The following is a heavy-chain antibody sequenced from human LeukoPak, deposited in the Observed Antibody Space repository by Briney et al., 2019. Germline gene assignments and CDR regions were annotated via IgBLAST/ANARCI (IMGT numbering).Heavy chain of an antibody. V-gene: IGHV1-69*05. CDR3: ARGFSSSWSYFEN. J-gene: IGHJ4*02. D-gene: IGHD6-13*01. CDR1: GGTFRNKA. CDR2: IIPLLNTS. Sequence: SVKVSCKASGGTFRNKAINWVRQAPGQGLEWMGGIIPLLNTSIYAQKFQGRVTIITDESATTADMELNSLRSEDTAVYFCARGFSSSWSYFENWGQGTLVTVSS.